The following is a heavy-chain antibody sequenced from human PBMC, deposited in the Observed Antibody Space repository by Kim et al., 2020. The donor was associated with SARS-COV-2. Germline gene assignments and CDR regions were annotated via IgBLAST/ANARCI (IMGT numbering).Heavy chain of an antibody. Sequence: SETLSLTCTVSGGSISSSSYYWGWIRQPPGKGLEWIGSIYYSGSTYYNPSLKSRVTISVDTSKNQFSLKLSSVTAADTAVYYCAREPFGDGYNARWGQGTLVTVSS. CDR3: AREPFGDGYNAR. V-gene: IGHV4-39*07. CDR2: IYYSGST. CDR1: GGSISSSSYY. J-gene: IGHJ1*01. D-gene: IGHD3-16*01.